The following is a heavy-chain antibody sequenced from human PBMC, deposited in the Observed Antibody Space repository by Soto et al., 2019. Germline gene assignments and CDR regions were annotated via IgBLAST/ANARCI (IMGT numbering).Heavy chain of an antibody. V-gene: IGHV3-23*01. CDR1: GFMFNNYA. CDR3: AKGLYYYDSSGYRLFDY. Sequence: GGSLRLSCAASGFMFNNYAMSWVRQAPGKGLEWVSTVSVSGGTTYYADSLKGRFTISRGNSKKTVYLQMNRLRADDTAIYYCAKGLYYYDSSGYRLFDYWGQGTLVTVSS. CDR2: VSVSGGTT. D-gene: IGHD3-22*01. J-gene: IGHJ4*02.